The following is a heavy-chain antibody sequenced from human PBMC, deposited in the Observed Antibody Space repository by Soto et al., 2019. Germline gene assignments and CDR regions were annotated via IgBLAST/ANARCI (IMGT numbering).Heavy chain of an antibody. CDR3: ARGQVVAAQH. J-gene: IGHJ4*02. D-gene: IGHD2-15*01. V-gene: IGHV4-30-2*01. CDR1: GGSISSGGYS. Sequence: SETLSLTCAVSGGSISSGGYSWSWIRQPPGKGLEWIGYIYHSGSTYYDPSLKSRVTISVDRSKNQFSLKLSSVTAADTAVYYCARGQVVAAQHWGQGTLVTVSS. CDR2: IYHSGST.